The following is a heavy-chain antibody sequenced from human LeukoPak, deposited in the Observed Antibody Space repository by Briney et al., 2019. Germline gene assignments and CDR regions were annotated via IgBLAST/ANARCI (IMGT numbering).Heavy chain of an antibody. J-gene: IGHJ5*02. Sequence: GGSLRLSCAASAFTVTSNYMSWVSQAPGEWLEWDSVISGGGSTYYADSLKGRFAISRDNSENTLYLQMNSLRPDDTAVYYCVREGLGPSFSAWLDPWGQGTLVTVSS. V-gene: IGHV3-66*02. D-gene: IGHD3/OR15-3a*01. CDR2: ISGGGST. CDR3: VREGLGPSFSAWLDP. CDR1: AFTVTSNY.